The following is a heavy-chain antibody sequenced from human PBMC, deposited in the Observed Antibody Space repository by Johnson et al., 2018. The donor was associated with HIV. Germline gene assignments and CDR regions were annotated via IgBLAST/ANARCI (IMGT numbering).Heavy chain of an antibody. Sequence: QVQLVESGGGVVQPGGSLRLSCAASGFTFSSYGMHWVRQAPGKGLEWVAFIRYDGSYKYYADSVKGRFTISRDNSKNTLYLQMNSLRIEDTAVYYCASVDTAMVNTFEIWGQGTMVTVSS. CDR3: ASVDTAMVNTFEI. D-gene: IGHD5-18*01. V-gene: IGHV3-30*02. CDR2: IRYDGSYK. CDR1: GFTFSSYG. J-gene: IGHJ3*02.